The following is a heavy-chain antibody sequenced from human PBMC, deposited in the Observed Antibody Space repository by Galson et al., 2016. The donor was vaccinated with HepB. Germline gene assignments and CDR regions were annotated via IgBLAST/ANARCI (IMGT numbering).Heavy chain of an antibody. CDR3: ARLLRAYYYAMDV. D-gene: IGHD2-15*01. CDR2: IYYSGIT. J-gene: IGHJ6*02. V-gene: IGHV4-39*01. CDR1: GDPISSTPDY. Sequence: ETLSLTCTVSGDPISSTPDYWGWIRQPPGKGLEWIGSIYYSGITYYNLSLKSRVTISVDTSKNQFSLNLTSVTAADTAVYYCARLLRAYYYAMDVWGQGTTVTVSS.